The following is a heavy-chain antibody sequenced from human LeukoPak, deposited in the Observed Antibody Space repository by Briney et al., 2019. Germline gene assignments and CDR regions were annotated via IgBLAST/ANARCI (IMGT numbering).Heavy chain of an antibody. D-gene: IGHD6-13*01. V-gene: IGHV1-69*13. CDR2: CIPIFGIA. CDR1: GATFTSYG. CDR3: ARDLRRAGAGLEY. J-gene: IGHJ4*02. Sequence: SVKLCCKASGATFTSYGISWVGQAPGQGLGWLGGCIPIFGIANYAQKFQGRVTITADESTSTAYMELSSLRSEDTAGYYCARDLRRAGAGLEYGGQGTLVTGSS.